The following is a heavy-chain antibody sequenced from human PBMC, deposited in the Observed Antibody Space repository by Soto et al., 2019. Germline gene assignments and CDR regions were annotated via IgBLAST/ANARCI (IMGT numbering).Heavy chain of an antibody. J-gene: IGHJ4*02. CDR1: GGSISSSNW. Sequence: HSETLSLTCAVSGGSISSSNWWSWVRQPPGKGLEWIGEIYHSGSTNYNPSLKSRVTISVDKSKNQFSLKLSSVTAADTAVYYCASSYGSGSYYANWGQGTLVTVSS. CDR3: ASSYGSGSYYAN. D-gene: IGHD3-10*01. V-gene: IGHV4-4*02. CDR2: IYHSGST.